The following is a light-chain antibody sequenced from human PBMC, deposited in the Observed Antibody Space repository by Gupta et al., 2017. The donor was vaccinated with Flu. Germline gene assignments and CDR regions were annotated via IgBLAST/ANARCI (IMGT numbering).Light chain of an antibody. CDR1: KLGDKY. CDR2: KET. Sequence: TCSGDKLGDKYAYWYQQNPGQSPVFVIYKETKRPSGIPERFSGSNSGNTATLTISGTQAKDEADYYCQAWDSTTGVFGTGTKVTVL. CDR3: QAWDSTTGV. V-gene: IGLV3-1*01. J-gene: IGLJ1*01.